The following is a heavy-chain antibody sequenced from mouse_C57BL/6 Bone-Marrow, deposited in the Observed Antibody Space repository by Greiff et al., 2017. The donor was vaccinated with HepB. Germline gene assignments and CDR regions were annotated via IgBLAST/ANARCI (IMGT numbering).Heavy chain of an antibody. Sequence: EVKVVESGGGLVQPGGSLKLSCAASGFTFSDYYMYWVRQTPEKRLEWVAYISNGGGSTYYPDTVKGRFTISRDNAKNTLYLQMSRLKSEDTAMYYCARGGSSLYWYFDVWGTGTTVTVSS. CDR1: GFTFSDYY. CDR3: ARGGSSLYWYFDV. D-gene: IGHD1-1*01. J-gene: IGHJ1*03. CDR2: ISNGGGST. V-gene: IGHV5-12*01.